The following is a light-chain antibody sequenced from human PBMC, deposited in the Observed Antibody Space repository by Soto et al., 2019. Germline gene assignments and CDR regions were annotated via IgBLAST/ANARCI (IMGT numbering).Light chain of an antibody. CDR1: QSVSSSY. Sequence: EIVLTQSPGTLSLSPGERATLSCRASQSVSSSYLAWYQQKPGQAPRLLIYGASTRATGIPARFSGSGAGTEFTLTISSLQSEDFAVYYCQQYNNWPRSFGQGTRLVIK. V-gene: IGKV3-15*01. CDR2: GAS. CDR3: QQYNNWPRS. J-gene: IGKJ5*01.